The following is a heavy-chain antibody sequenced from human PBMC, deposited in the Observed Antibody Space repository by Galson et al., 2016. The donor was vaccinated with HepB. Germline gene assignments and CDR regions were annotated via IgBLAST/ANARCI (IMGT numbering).Heavy chain of an antibody. CDR1: GGSISGYY. CDR3: ARKYSRFWFDS. CDR2: IHYTGTT. D-gene: IGHD4-11*01. Sequence: SETLSLTCAVSGGSISGYYWSWLRQPPGKGPEWIGYIHYTGTTNYNPSLESRVTISVDTSENRFSLTVRSVTAGDTAVYYCARKYSRFWFDSWGQGTLVAVSS. J-gene: IGHJ5*01. V-gene: IGHV4-59*01.